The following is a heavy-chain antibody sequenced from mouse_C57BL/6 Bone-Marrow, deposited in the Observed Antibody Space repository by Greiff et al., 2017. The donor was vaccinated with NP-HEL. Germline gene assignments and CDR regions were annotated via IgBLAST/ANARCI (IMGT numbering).Heavy chain of an antibody. V-gene: IGHV14-4*01. CDR2: IDPENGDT. CDR1: GFNIKDDY. J-gene: IGHJ2*01. Sequence: VQLKQSGAELVRPGASVKLSCTASGFNIKDDYMHWVKQRPEQGLEWIGWIDPENGDTEYASKFQGKATITADTSSNTAYLQLSSLTSEDTAVYYCTTQIYYGLGYWGQGTTLTVSS. D-gene: IGHD2-1*01. CDR3: TTQIYYGLGY.